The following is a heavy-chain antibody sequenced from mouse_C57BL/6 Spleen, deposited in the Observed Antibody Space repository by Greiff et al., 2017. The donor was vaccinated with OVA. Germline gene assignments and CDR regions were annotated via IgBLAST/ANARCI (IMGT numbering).Heavy chain of an antibody. CDR1: GYTFTDYE. J-gene: IGHJ2*01. CDR3: TRSSYYSNLLFDY. CDR2: IDPETGGT. D-gene: IGHD2-5*01. V-gene: IGHV1-15*01. Sequence: VKLMESGAELVRPGASVTLSCKASGYTFTDYEMHWVKQTPVHGLEWIGAIDPETGGTAYNQKFKGKAILTADKSSSTAYMELRSLTSEDSAVYYCTRSSYYSNLLFDYWGQGTTLTVSS.